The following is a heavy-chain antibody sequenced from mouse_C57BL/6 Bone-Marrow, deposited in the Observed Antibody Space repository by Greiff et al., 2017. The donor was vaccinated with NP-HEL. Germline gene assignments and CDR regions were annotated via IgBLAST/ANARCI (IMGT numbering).Heavy chain of an antibody. CDR1: GYTFTDYY. V-gene: IGHV1-26*01. CDR2: INPNNGGT. D-gene: IGHD2-2*01. Sequence: EVQLQQSGPELVKPGASVKISCKASGYTFTDYYMNWVKQSHGKSLEWIGDINPNNGGTSYNQKLKGKATLTVDKSSSTAYMELRSLTSEDSAVYYCARLSLIYYGYDEGYAMDYWGQGTSVTVSS. CDR3: ARLSLIYYGYDEGYAMDY. J-gene: IGHJ4*01.